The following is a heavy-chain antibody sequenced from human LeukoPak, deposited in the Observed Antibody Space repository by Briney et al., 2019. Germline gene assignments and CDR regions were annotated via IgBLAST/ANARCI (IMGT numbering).Heavy chain of an antibody. CDR3: ARVGVLYDILTGYPTPFED. Sequence: SETLSLTCAVYGGSFSGYYWSWIRQPPGKGLEWIGEINHSRSTNYNPSLKSRVTISVDTSKNQFSLKLSSVTAADTAVYYCARVGVLYDILTGYPTPFEDWGQGTLVTVSS. CDR1: GGSFSGYY. J-gene: IGHJ4*02. CDR2: INHSRST. V-gene: IGHV4-34*01. D-gene: IGHD3-9*01.